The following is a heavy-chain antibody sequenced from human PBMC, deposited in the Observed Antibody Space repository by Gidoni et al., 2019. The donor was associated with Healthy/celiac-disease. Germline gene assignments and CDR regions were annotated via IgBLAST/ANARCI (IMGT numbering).Heavy chain of an antibody. J-gene: IGHJ6*02. Sequence: QITLKESGPTLVKPTQTLTLTCTFSGFSLSTSGVGVGWIRQPPGKALEWLALIYWNDDKRYSPSLKSRLTITKDTSKNQVVLTMTNMDPVDTATYYCAHSLRCRAGYCSSTSFGDGMDVWGQGTTVTVSS. V-gene: IGHV2-5*01. CDR3: AHSLRCRAGYCSSTSFGDGMDV. CDR1: GFSLSTSGVG. CDR2: IYWNDDK. D-gene: IGHD2-2*01.